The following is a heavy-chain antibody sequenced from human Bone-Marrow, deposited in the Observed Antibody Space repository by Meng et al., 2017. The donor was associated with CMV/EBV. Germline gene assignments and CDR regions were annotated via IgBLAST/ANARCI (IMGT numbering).Heavy chain of an antibody. V-gene: IGHV4-34*01. D-gene: IGHD2-2*01. CDR1: GGSFSGYY. Sequence: SETLSLTCAVYGGSFSGYYWSWIRQPPGKGLEWIGEINHSGSTNYNPSLKSRVTISVDTSKNQFSLKLSSVTAADTAVYYCARARSYCSSTSCYRYYYGMDVWGQGTTVTVPS. J-gene: IGHJ6*02. CDR3: ARARSYCSSTSCYRYYYGMDV. CDR2: INHSGST.